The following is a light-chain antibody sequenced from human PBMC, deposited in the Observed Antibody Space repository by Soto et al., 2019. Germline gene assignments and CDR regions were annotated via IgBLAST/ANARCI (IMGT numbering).Light chain of an antibody. J-gene: IGLJ1*01. CDR1: SSDVGGYNY. CDR2: EVN. Sequence: QSVLTQPPSASGSPGQSVAISCTGTSSDVGGYNYVSWYQQHPGKAPKLMIYEVNKRPSGVPDRFSGSKSGNTASLTASGLQAEDEAEYYCSSYAGSSNVVGTGTKVT. V-gene: IGLV2-8*01. CDR3: SSYAGSSNV.